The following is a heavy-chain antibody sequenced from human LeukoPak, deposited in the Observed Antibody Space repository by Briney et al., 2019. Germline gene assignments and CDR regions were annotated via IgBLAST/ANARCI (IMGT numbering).Heavy chain of an antibody. Sequence: GGSLRLSCGASGFTISTNYMTWVRQAPGKGLEWVSVIYSGGTTYYADSVKGRFSISRDNSKNTLYLQMSSLRAEDTAVYYCARYDYGRSGFDYWGQGTLVTVSS. CDR2: IYSGGTT. D-gene: IGHD5-12*01. CDR1: GFTISTNY. J-gene: IGHJ4*02. V-gene: IGHV3-66*01. CDR3: ARYDYGRSGFDY.